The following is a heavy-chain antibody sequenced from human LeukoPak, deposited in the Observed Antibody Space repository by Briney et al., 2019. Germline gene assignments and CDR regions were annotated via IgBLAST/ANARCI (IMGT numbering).Heavy chain of an antibody. D-gene: IGHD2-15*01. Sequence: MTSETLSLTCRVSEDSGKRWSWLWIRLLAGERLEWIGLIYMSGDTNYNPSLKSRLDISVDTSKDQVSLKLSSVTAADTAIYYCARVFGGFYMDVWGKGTTVIVSS. CDR3: ARVFGGFYMDV. V-gene: IGHV4-4*07. CDR2: IYMSGDT. J-gene: IGHJ6*03. CDR1: EDSGKRWS.